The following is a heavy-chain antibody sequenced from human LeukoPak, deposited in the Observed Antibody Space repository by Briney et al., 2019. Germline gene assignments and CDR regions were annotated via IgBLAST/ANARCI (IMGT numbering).Heavy chain of an antibody. V-gene: IGHV4-59*01. CDR1: GGSISSYY. CDR3: ARASRFEDDAFGI. Sequence: PSETLSLTCTVYGGSISSYYWSWIRQPPGKGLEWIGYIYYSGSTNYNPSLKSRVTISVDTSKNQFSLKLSSVTAADTAVYYCARASRFEDDAFGIWGQGTMVTVSS. J-gene: IGHJ3*02. CDR2: IYYSGST. D-gene: IGHD3-10*01.